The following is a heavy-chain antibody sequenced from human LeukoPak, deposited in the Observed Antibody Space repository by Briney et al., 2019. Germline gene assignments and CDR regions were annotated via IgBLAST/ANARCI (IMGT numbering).Heavy chain of an antibody. Sequence: TGGSLRLSCAASGFTFSDYTMNWVRQAPGRGLEWLASISISSSVIYYADSVKGRFTISRDNAKNTLFLQMDSLRVEDTGHYYCARDLGARGHWGQGTLVIVTS. CDR1: GFTFSDYT. V-gene: IGHV3-21*01. CDR2: ISISSSVI. J-gene: IGHJ4*02. CDR3: ARDLGARGH. D-gene: IGHD3-16*01.